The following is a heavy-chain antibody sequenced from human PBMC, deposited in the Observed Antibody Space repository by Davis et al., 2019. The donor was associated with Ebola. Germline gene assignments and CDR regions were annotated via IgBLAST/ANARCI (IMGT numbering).Heavy chain of an antibody. V-gene: IGHV1-46*01. CDR1: GYTFTSYG. CDR3: ARDWGAGSFDY. D-gene: IGHD1-26*01. CDR2: INPSGGST. Sequence: ASVKVSCKASGYTFTSYGISWVRQAPGQGLEWMGMINPSGGSTSYAQKFQGRVTMTRDTSTSTVYMELSSLRSEDTAVYYCARDWGAGSFDYWGQGTLVTVSS. J-gene: IGHJ4*02.